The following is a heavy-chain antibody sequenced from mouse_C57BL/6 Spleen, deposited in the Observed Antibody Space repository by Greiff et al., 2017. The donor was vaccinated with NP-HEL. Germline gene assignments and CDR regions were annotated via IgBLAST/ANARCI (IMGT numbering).Heavy chain of an antibody. CDR3: ARTRDDYDEGGYYAMDY. V-gene: IGHV8-12*01. CDR2: IYWDDDK. Sequence: QVTLKVSGPGILQSSQTLSLTCSFSGFSLSTSGMGVSWIRQPSGKGLEWLAHIYWDDDKRYNPSLKSRLTISKDTSRNQVFLKITSVDTADTATYYCARTRDDYDEGGYYAMDYWGQGTSVTVSS. CDR1: GFSLSTSGMG. J-gene: IGHJ4*01. D-gene: IGHD2-4*01.